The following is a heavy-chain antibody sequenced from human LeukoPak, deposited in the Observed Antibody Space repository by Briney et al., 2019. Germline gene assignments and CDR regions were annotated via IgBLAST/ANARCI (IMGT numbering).Heavy chain of an antibody. Sequence: ASVKVSCKASGYTFTGYYMHWVRQAPGQGLEWMGWINPNSGGTNYAQKFQGRVTMTRDTSISTAYMELSRLGSDDTAVYYCAGDYTAMVKRFDPWGQGTLVTVSS. CDR2: INPNSGGT. D-gene: IGHD5-18*01. J-gene: IGHJ5*02. V-gene: IGHV1-2*02. CDR1: GYTFTGYY. CDR3: AGDYTAMVKRFDP.